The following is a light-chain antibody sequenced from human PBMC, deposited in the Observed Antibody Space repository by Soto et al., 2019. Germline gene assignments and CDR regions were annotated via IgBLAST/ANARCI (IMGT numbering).Light chain of an antibody. CDR1: QSISDT. Sequence: EIVMTQSPATLSVSPGGRATLSCRASQSISDTLAWYQQKPGQAPRLLIYGASSRATGIPDRFSGSGSGTDFTLTITRLEPEDFAVYYCQHYGYSLWTFGQGTKVDIK. V-gene: IGKV3-20*01. CDR3: QHYGYSLWT. CDR2: GAS. J-gene: IGKJ1*01.